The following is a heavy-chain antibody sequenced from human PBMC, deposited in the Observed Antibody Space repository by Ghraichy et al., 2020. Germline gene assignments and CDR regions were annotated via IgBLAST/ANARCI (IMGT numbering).Heavy chain of an antibody. Sequence: GESLNISCAVSGITGSTQAVTWVRQAPGKELQWVSTISAGGDRRYADSLEGRFTVSRDKSKNTVNLQMNILRAEDAAVYYCARDPDYDFWNGYTYLDVWGTGTTVTVS. J-gene: IGHJ6*03. V-gene: IGHV3-23*01. D-gene: IGHD3/OR15-3a*01. CDR3: ARDPDYDFWNGYTYLDV. CDR1: GITGSTQA. CDR2: ISAGGDRR.